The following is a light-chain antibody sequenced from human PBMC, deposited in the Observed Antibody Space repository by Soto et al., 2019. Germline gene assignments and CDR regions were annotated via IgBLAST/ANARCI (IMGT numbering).Light chain of an antibody. Sequence: QSELTQHPSGSGTPGQSITISCTGTSADVGVYNYVSWYQQHPGKAPKLMIYEVSKRPSGVPDRFSGSKSGNTASLTVSGLQAEDEADYYCSSYAGSNNFEVFGTGTKVTVL. CDR1: SADVGVYNY. J-gene: IGLJ1*01. CDR2: EVS. V-gene: IGLV2-8*01. CDR3: SSYAGSNNFEV.